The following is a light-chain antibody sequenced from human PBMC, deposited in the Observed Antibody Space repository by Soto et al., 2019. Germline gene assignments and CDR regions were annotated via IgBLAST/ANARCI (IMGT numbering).Light chain of an antibody. Sequence: DIQMTQSPSSLSASVGDRVSITCRASQDINNFVNWYQQKPGKAPRLVIYGTSTLEIGVPSRFGGTGSGTDFTFTIFGLQPEDFGTYYCQQYNNVRYTFGQGTKVDI. CDR1: QDINNF. V-gene: IGKV1-33*01. J-gene: IGKJ2*01. CDR3: QQYNNVRYT. CDR2: GTS.